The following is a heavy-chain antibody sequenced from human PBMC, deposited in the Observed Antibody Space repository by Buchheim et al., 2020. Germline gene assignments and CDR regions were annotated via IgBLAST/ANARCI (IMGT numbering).Heavy chain of an antibody. D-gene: IGHD5-12*01. Sequence: QVQLVESGGGLVKPGGSLRLSCAASEFTFSDYYMSWIRQAPGKGLEWVSYISGSGGSTYYADSVKGRFTISRDNSKTTLYLQMNSLRAEDTAVYYCAKDRVGVATHFDYWGQGTL. J-gene: IGHJ4*02. CDR2: ISGSGGST. CDR1: EFTFSDYY. CDR3: AKDRVGVATHFDY. V-gene: IGHV3-11*01.